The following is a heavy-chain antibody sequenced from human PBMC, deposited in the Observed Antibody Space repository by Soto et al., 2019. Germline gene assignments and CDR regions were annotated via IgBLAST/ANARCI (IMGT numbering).Heavy chain of an antibody. V-gene: IGHV3-53*01. CDR1: GFSVSYKY. Sequence: EVQLVESGGGLIQPGGSLRLSCAASGFSVSYKYMSWVRQAPGKGLEWVSIIYSGGNTYYADSVKGRFTISRDNSKNTLYLQMNGLRAEDTAVYYCAGDILTGYYNFDSWGQGTLVTVSS. D-gene: IGHD3-9*01. J-gene: IGHJ4*02. CDR3: AGDILTGYYNFDS. CDR2: IYSGGNT.